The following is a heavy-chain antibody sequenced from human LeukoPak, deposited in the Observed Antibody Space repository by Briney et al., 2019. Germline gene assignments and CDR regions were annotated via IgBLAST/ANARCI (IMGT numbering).Heavy chain of an antibody. CDR3: ARWTTLVRGFDY. V-gene: IGHV4-4*07. CDR1: GGSISTYY. D-gene: IGHD3-10*01. CDR2: IYISGST. Sequence: SETLSLTCTVSGGSISTYYWSWIRQPAGKGLEWIGRIYISGSTNYNPSLKSRVSMSVDTSKNHFSLKLSSVTAADTAVYYCARWTTLVRGFDYWGQGTLVTVSS. J-gene: IGHJ4*02.